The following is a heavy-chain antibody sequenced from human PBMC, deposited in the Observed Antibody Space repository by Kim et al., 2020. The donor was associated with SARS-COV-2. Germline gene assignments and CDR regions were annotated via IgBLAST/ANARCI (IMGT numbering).Heavy chain of an antibody. CDR1: GFTFSSYA. CDR2: ISSNGGST. V-gene: IGHV3-64D*06. J-gene: IGHJ5*02. CDR3: VKRGTDYYDSSGYYGSHGWFDP. Sequence: GGSLRLSCSASGFTFSSYAMHWVRQAPGKGLEYVSAISSNGGSTYYADSVKGRFTISRDNSKNTLYLQMSSLRAEDTAVYYCVKRGTDYYDSSGYYGSHGWFDPWGQGTLVTVSS. D-gene: IGHD3-22*01.